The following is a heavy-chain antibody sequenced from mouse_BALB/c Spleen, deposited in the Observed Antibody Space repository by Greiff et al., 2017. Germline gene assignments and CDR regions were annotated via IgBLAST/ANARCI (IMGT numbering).Heavy chain of an antibody. J-gene: IGHJ2*01. V-gene: IGHV5-6*01. CDR2: ISSGGSYT. CDR1: GFTFSSYG. CDR3: ARQGTIGTTYDY. Sequence: EVKLMESGGDLVKPGGSLKLSCAASGFTFSSYGMSWVRQTPDKRLEWVATISSGGSYTYYPDSVKGRFTISRDNAKNTLYLQMSSLKSEDTAMYYCARQGTIGTTYDYWGQGTTLTVSS. D-gene: IGHD2-14*01.